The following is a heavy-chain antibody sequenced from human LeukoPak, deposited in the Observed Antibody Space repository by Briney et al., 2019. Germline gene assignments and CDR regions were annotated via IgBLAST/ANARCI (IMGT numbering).Heavy chain of an antibody. CDR1: GFTFSSYA. V-gene: IGHV3-23*01. CDR3: AKRHSSGWYYFDY. Sequence: GGSLRLSCAASGFTFSSYAMSWVRQAPGKGLEWVSAISGSGGSTYYADSVKGRFTISRDNSKNTLYLQMNSLRAEDAALYFCAKRHSSGWYYFDYWGQGTLVTVSS. D-gene: IGHD6-19*01. CDR2: ISGSGGST. J-gene: IGHJ4*02.